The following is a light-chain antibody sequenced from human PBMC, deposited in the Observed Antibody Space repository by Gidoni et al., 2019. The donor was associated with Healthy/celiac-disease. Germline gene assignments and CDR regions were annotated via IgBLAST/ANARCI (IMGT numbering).Light chain of an antibody. V-gene: IGKV1-33*01. J-gene: IGKJ4*01. CDR1: QDISNY. Sequence: DIQMTQSPSSLSASVGDRVTITCQASQDISNYLNWYQQKPGKAPKLLIYDASNLETGDPSRFSGSGSGTDFTFTISSLQPEDIATYHCQQYDNLPLTFGGGTKVEIK. CDR3: QQYDNLPLT. CDR2: DAS.